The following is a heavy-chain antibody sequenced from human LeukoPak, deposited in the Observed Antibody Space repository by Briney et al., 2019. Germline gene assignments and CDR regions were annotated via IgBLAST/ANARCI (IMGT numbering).Heavy chain of an antibody. CDR1: GYTFTSYG. CDR2: ISAYNGNT. J-gene: IGHJ3*02. Sequence: ASVKVSCKASGYTFTSYGISWVRQAPGQGLEWMGWISAYNGNTNYAQKLQGRVTMTTDTSTSTAYMELRSLRSDDTAVYYCARDWTYYYDSSGRRDAFDIWGQGTMVTVSS. D-gene: IGHD3-22*01. V-gene: IGHV1-18*01. CDR3: ARDWTYYYDSSGRRDAFDI.